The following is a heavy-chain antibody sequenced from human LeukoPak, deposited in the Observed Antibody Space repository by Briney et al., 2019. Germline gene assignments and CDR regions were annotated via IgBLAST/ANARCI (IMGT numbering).Heavy chain of an antibody. V-gene: IGHV3-74*01. CDR3: AREDYSGYDFYDY. D-gene: IGHD5-12*01. Sequence: GGSLRLPCAASGFTFSSYWMHRVRQAPGKGLVWVSLINSDGSSRNHADSVKGRFTISRDNAKNTLYLQMNSLRVEDTAVYYCAREDYSGYDFYDYWGQGSLVTVSS. J-gene: IGHJ4*02. CDR2: INSDGSSR. CDR1: GFTFSSYW.